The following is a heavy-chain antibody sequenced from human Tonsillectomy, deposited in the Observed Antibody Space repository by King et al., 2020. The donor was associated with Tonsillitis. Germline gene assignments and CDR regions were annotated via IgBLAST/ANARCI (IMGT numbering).Heavy chain of an antibody. J-gene: IGHJ4*02. V-gene: IGHV1-69*01. Sequence: QLVQSGAEVKKPGSSVKVSCKASGGSFSSYTISWVRQAPGQGLEWMGGIIPIFGSPNYAQKFQGRVTITADESTSTAYMELTSLRSEDTAMYYCTTRGGGYYFDYWGQGTVVAVSS. CDR3: TTRGGGYYFDY. CDR2: IIPIFGSP. D-gene: IGHD3-16*01. CDR1: GGSFSSYT.